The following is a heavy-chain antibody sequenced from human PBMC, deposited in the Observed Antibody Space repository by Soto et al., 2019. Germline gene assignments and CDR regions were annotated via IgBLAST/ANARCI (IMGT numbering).Heavy chain of an antibody. V-gene: IGHV4-61*01. Sequence: LSLTCTVSGGSVSSGSYYWSWIRQPPGKGLEWIGYIYYSGSTNYNPSLKSRVTISVDTSKNQFSLKLSSVTAADTAVYYCARDAGGPADYWGQGTLVTVSS. J-gene: IGHJ4*02. CDR3: ARDAGGPADY. CDR1: GGSVSSGSYY. CDR2: IYYSGST. D-gene: IGHD2-15*01.